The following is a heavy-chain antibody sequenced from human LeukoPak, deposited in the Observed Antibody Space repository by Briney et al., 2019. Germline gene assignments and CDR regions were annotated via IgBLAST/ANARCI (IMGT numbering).Heavy chain of an antibody. V-gene: IGHV3-43D*03. CDR2: ISWDGGST. CDR3: AKVSTCSSTGCYGGYYYGMDV. Sequence: PGGSLRLSCAASGFTFDDYAMHWVRQAPGKGLEWVSLISWDGGSTYYADSVKGRFTISRDNSKNSLYLQMNSLRAEDTALYYCAKVSTCSSTGCYGGYYYGMDVWGQGTTVTVSS. D-gene: IGHD2-2*01. J-gene: IGHJ6*02. CDR1: GFTFDDYA.